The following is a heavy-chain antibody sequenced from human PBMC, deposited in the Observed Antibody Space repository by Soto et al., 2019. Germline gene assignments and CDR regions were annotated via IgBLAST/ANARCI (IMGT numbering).Heavy chain of an antibody. CDR1: GFTFSSYA. V-gene: IGHV3-30-3*01. Sequence: QVQLVESGGGVVQPGRSLRLSCAACGFTFSSYAMHWVRQAPGKGLEWVAVISYDGGNKYYADSVKGRFTISRDNSKNTLYLQMTSLRAEDTAVYYCARDRGGYDIAEYFQHWGQGTLVTVSS. J-gene: IGHJ1*01. CDR3: ARDRGGYDIAEYFQH. CDR2: ISYDGGNK. D-gene: IGHD5-12*01.